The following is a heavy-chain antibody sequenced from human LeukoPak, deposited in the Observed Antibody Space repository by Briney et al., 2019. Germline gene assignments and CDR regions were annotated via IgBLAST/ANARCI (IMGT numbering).Heavy chain of an antibody. CDR1: GYTFTGYY. V-gene: IGHV1-2*02. J-gene: IGHJ3*02. CDR3: ARQRWLVFYDDAFDI. D-gene: IGHD6-19*01. CDR2: INPNSGGT. Sequence: ASVKVSCKASGYTFTGYYMHWVRQAPGQGLEWMGWINPNSGGTNYAQKFQGRVTMTRDTSISTAYMELSRLRSDDTAVYYCARQRWLVFYDDAFDIWGQGTMVTFSS.